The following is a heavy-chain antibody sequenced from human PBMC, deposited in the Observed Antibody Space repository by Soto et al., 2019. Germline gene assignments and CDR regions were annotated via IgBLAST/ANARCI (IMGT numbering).Heavy chain of an antibody. J-gene: IGHJ4*01. CDR1: DSSVSRSSFY. V-gene: IGHV4-61*01. Sequence: PSETRPRTCSVSDSSVSRSSFYWSSIRQPPGKGLEWMGFIYNNETFNYNPSFKSPVTLSFDTSKHQFSRILSSLTDADTAGYYCARVPLRYSSSQEFLSRGHGALVSAAS. CDR2: IYNNETF. CDR3: ARVPLRYSSSQEFLS. D-gene: IGHD6-19*01.